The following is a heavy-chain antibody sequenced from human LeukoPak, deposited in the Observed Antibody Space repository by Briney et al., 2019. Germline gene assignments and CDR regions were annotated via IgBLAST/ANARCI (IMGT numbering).Heavy chain of an antibody. V-gene: IGHV4-39*07. CDR2: FSSTGTT. Sequence: SETLSLTCTVSGDSISSSDYFWGRIRQPPGRGLEWIGSFSSTGTTHYSPSLKSRVTILVDTSKNQFSLNLNAVTAADTAVYYCAKDSEGRWLQSGHWGQGTLVTVSS. J-gene: IGHJ4*02. CDR3: AKDSEGRWLQSGH. D-gene: IGHD5-24*01. CDR1: GDSISSSDYF.